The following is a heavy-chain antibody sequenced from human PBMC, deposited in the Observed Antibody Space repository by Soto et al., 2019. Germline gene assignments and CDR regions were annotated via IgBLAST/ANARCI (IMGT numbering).Heavy chain of an antibody. CDR1: GYSFTSYW. Sequence: GESLKISCKGSGYSFTSYWIGWVRQMPGKGLEWMGIIYPGDSDTRYSPSFQGQVTISADKSISTAYLKWSSLKASDTAMYYCARHGPWSSNGFYYGMDVWGQGTTVTVSS. CDR3: ARHGPWSSNGFYYGMDV. D-gene: IGHD6-13*01. V-gene: IGHV5-51*01. CDR2: IYPGDSDT. J-gene: IGHJ6*02.